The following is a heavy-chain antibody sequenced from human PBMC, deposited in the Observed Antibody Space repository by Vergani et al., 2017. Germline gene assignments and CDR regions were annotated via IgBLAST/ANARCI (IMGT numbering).Heavy chain of an antibody. J-gene: IGHJ4*02. D-gene: IGHD3-9*01. Sequence: QVQLVQSGAEVKKPGSSVKVSCKASGATFRSNTISWVRQVPGQGLEWMGRIIPVLGKTKYAQDFQGRLTITADTSTSTAYMELTSLRSEDTAVYYCARSPSGVRYFDDPLCYFDYWGQGTLVTVSS. CDR3: ARSPSGVRYFDDPLCYFDY. CDR1: GATFRSNT. CDR2: IIPVLGKT. V-gene: IGHV1-69*02.